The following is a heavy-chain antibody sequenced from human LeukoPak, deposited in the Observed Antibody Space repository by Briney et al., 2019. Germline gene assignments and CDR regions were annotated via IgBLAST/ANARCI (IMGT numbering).Heavy chain of an antibody. J-gene: IGHJ4*02. D-gene: IGHD3-10*01. CDR1: GFTFSSYG. CDR3: ARDGILWFGEPPYYFDY. CDR2: IWYDGSNK. V-gene: IGHV3-33*01. Sequence: GRSLRLSCAASGFTFSSYGMHWVRQAPGKGLEWVAVIWYDGSNKYYADSVKGRFTISRDNSKNTLYLQMNNLRAEDTAVYYCARDGILWFGEPPYYFDYWGQGTLVTVSS.